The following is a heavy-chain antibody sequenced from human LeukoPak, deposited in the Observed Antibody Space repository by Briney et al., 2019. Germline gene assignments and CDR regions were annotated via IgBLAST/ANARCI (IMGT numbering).Heavy chain of an antibody. CDR2: ITSSSSYI. J-gene: IGHJ3*02. CDR3: ARPSRDAFDI. CDR1: GFTFSTYN. Sequence: GGSLRLSCAASGFTFSTYNMNWVRQAPGKGLEWVSSITSSSSYIYYADSVKGRFTISRDNAKNSLYLQMNSLRAEDTAVYYCARPSRDAFDIWGQGTMVTVSS. V-gene: IGHV3-21*01.